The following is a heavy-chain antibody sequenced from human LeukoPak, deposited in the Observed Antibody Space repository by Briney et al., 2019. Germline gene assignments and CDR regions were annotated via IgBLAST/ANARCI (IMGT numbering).Heavy chain of an antibody. J-gene: IGHJ6*03. Sequence: GGSLRLSCAASRFSFSSYEMNWVRQAPGKGLEWVSYIGSTTNSIYYADSVKGRFTISRDNAKKSLHLQMNSLRAEDTAVYYCARDEYSGLYYYMDVWGKGTTVTVSS. V-gene: IGHV3-48*03. CDR3: ARDEYSGLYYYMDV. D-gene: IGHD5-12*01. CDR2: IGSTTNSI. CDR1: RFSFSSYE.